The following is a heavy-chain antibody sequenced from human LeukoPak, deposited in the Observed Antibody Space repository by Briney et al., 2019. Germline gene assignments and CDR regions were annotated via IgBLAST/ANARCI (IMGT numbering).Heavy chain of an antibody. J-gene: IGHJ4*02. D-gene: IGHD5-12*01. CDR2: MNYSGST. CDR1: GDSISTYY. Sequence: PPATLSLTCTVSGDSISTYYWSWIRQPPGKGLEWIGYMNYSGSTNYNPSLKSRVTISLDPPKNQCCLRLNSVTAADTAVYYCARGVAGYGPYDYWGQGTLVTVSS. V-gene: IGHV4-59*01. CDR3: ARGVAGYGPYDY.